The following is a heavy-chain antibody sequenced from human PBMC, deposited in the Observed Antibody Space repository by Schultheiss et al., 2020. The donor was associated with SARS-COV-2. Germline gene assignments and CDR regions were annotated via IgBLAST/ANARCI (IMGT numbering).Heavy chain of an antibody. CDR1: SGSISSGNYF. Sequence: SETLSLTCSVSSGSISSGNYFWTWIRQPPGKGLEWIGYISYSGSTYYNPSLKSRLAISVDTSKNQFSLNLSSVTAADTAVYYCARAGIRLGPYIAVAVPFDYWGQGTLVTVSS. V-gene: IGHV4-30-4*01. CDR2: ISYSGST. CDR3: ARAGIRLGPYIAVAVPFDY. J-gene: IGHJ4*02. D-gene: IGHD6-19*01.